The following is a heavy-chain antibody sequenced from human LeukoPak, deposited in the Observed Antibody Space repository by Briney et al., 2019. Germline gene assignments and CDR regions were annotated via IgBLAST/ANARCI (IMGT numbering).Heavy chain of an antibody. Sequence: ASVKVSCKASGYTFTGYYMHWVRQAPGQGLEWMGWINPNSGGTNYAQKFQGRVTMTRDTSISTAYMELSRLRSDDTAVYYCARDYDPLAGWFDPWGQGTLVTVSS. CDR2: INPNSGGT. V-gene: IGHV1-2*02. D-gene: IGHD3-3*01. CDR1: GYTFTGYY. CDR3: ARDYDPLAGWFDP. J-gene: IGHJ5*02.